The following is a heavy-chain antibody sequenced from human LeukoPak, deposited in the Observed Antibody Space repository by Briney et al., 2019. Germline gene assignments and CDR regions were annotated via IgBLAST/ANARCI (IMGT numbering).Heavy chain of an antibody. Sequence: EASVKVSCKASGGTFSSYAISWVRQAPGQGLEWMGGIIPIFGTANYAQKFQGRVTITADESTSTAYMELSSLRSEDTAVYYCASPGYSGYLLPDYWGQGTLVTVSS. D-gene: IGHD5-12*01. CDR2: IIPIFGTA. V-gene: IGHV1-69*13. CDR3: ASPGYSGYLLPDY. J-gene: IGHJ4*02. CDR1: GGTFSSYA.